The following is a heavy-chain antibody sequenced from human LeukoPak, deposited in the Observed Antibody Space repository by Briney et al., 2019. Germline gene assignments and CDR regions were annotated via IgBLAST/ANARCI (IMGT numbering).Heavy chain of an antibody. J-gene: IGHJ5*02. D-gene: IGHD6-13*01. Sequence: ASVKVSCKASGYTFTGYYMHRVRQAPGQGLEWMGWINPNSGGTNYAQKFQGRVTMTRDTSISTAYMELSRLRSDDTAVYYCARAASSSRKKWFDPWGQGTLVTVYS. CDR3: ARAASSSRKKWFDP. CDR2: INPNSGGT. CDR1: GYTFTGYY. V-gene: IGHV1-2*02.